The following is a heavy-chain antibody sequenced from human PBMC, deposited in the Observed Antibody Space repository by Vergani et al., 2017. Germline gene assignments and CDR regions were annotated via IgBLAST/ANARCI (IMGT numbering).Heavy chain of an antibody. V-gene: IGHV3-7*01. Sequence: EVLLVESGGGLVQPGGSLRLSCAASGFTFSAYWMNWVRQAPGKGLEWVANIKQDGSEKYYVDSVQGRFTISRDNANNLVYLQMNILRVEDTGVYYCTRSECSGTTCYGHYFDLWGHGILVTVSS. CDR2: IKQDGSEK. D-gene: IGHD2-15*01. CDR3: TRSECSGTTCYGHYFDL. CDR1: GFTFSAYW. J-gene: IGHJ4*01.